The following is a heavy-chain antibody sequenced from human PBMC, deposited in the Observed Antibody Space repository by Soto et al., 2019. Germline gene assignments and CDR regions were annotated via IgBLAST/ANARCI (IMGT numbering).Heavy chain of an antibody. CDR3: ARDRHYGSGSYGYRNWFDP. CDR2: IYSGGST. V-gene: IGHV3-66*01. D-gene: IGHD3-10*01. CDR1: GFTVSSNY. Sequence: EVQLVESGGGLVQPGGSLRLSCAASGFTVSSNYMSWVRQAPGKGLAWVSVIYSGGSTYYADSVKGRFTISRDNSKITLYLKMNSLRAEDTAVYYCARDRHYGSGSYGYRNWFDPWGQGTLVTVSS. J-gene: IGHJ5*02.